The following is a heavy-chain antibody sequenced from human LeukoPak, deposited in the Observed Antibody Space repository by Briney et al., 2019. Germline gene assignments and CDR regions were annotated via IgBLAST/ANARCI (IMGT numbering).Heavy chain of an antibody. Sequence: GGSLRLSCAASGFTFSSDWMHWVRQAPGKGLVWVSRINSDGSTTSYADSVKGRFTISRDNAKNTLYLQMNSLRAEDTAVYYCARVMYYYHSSGSIAVYYFDYWGQGTLVTVSS. CDR1: GFTFSSDW. CDR3: ARVMYYYHSSGSIAVYYFDY. J-gene: IGHJ4*02. D-gene: IGHD3-22*01. CDR2: INSDGSTT. V-gene: IGHV3-74*01.